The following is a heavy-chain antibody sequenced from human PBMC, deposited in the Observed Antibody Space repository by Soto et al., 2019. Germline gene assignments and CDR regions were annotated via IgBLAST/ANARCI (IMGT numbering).Heavy chain of an antibody. D-gene: IGHD1-26*01. J-gene: IGHJ4*02. Sequence: SETLSLSCTVCGGSISSYYWSWIRQPPGKGLEWIGYIYYSGSTNYNPSLKSRVTISVDTSKNQFSLKLSSVTAADTAVYYCARHLSKWELLLHPFDYWGQGTLVTVSS. CDR3: ARHLSKWELLLHPFDY. CDR1: GGSISSYY. V-gene: IGHV4-59*01. CDR2: IYYSGST.